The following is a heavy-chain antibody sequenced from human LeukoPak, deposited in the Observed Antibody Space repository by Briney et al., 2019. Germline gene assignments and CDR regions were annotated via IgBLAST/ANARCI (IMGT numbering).Heavy chain of an antibody. CDR1: GGSISSSSYY. CDR2: IYYTGST. V-gene: IGHV4-39*01. CDR3: ARGSFMDV. J-gene: IGHJ6*02. Sequence: SETLSLTCTVSGGSISSSSYYWGWIRQPPGKGLEWIGSIYYTGSTYYNPSLKSRVTMSVDTSKNQFSLKVSSVTPEDTAVYFCARGSFMDVWGQGTTVTVAS. D-gene: IGHD3-10*01.